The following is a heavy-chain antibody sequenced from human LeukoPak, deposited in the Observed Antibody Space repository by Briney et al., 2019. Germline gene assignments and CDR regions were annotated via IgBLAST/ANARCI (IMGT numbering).Heavy chain of an antibody. CDR1: GYTFTGYY. J-gene: IGHJ5*02. CDR2: INPNSGGT. CDR3: ARSPGLDTAVVNRP. V-gene: IGHV1-2*02. D-gene: IGHD5-18*01. Sequence: ASVKASCKTSGYTFTGYYIHWVRQAPGQGLEWMGWINPNSGGTNYAQNFRGRVTMTRDTSINTAYMELGRLRCEDTAVYYCARSPGLDTAVVNRPWGQGTLITVSS.